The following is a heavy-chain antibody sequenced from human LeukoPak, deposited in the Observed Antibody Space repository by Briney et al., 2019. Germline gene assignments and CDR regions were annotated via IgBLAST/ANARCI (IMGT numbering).Heavy chain of an antibody. CDR1: GGTFSSYA. J-gene: IGHJ6*03. Sequence: VASVKVSCKASGGTFSSYAISWVRQAPGQGLEWMGGIIPIFGTANYAQKFQGRVTITTDESTITAYMELSSLRSEDTAVYYCASGPHLEWLTPPRYYYYMDVWGKGTTVTVSS. D-gene: IGHD3-3*01. CDR2: IIPIFGTA. V-gene: IGHV1-69*05. CDR3: ASGPHLEWLTPPRYYYYMDV.